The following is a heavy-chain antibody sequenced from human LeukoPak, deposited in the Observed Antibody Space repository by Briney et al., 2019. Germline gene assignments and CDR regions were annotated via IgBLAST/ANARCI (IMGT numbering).Heavy chain of an antibody. D-gene: IGHD1-26*01. J-gene: IGHJ4*02. CDR3: AKDPQKWESYFDY. V-gene: IGHV3-30*02. Sequence: GGSLRLSCAASGFTFSSYGMHWVRQAPGKGLEWVAFTRYDGSNKYYADSVKGRFTISRDNSKNMLYLQMNSLRAEDTAVYYCAKDPQKWESYFDYWGQGTLVTVST. CDR2: TRYDGSNK. CDR1: GFTFSSYG.